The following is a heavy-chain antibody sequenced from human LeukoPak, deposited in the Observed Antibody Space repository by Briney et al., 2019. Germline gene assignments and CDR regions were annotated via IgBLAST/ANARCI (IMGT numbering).Heavy chain of an antibody. D-gene: IGHD3-9*01. J-gene: IGHJ4*02. CDR1: GGSFSGYY. CDR2: INHSGST. V-gene: IGHV4-34*01. CDR3: ARGNYDILTGYYNVLGY. Sequence: SETLSLTCAVYGGSFSGYYWSWIRRPPGKGLEWIGEINHSGSTNYNPSLKSRVTISVDTSKDQFSLKLSSVTAADTAVYYCARGNYDILTGYYNVLGYWGQGTLVTVSS.